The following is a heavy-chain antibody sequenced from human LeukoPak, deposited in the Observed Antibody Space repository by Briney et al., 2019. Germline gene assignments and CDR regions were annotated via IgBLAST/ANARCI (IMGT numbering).Heavy chain of an antibody. CDR1: GYTFTSYY. V-gene: IGHV1-46*01. J-gene: IGHJ4*02. Sequence: ASVKVSCKVSGYTFTSYYVHWVRQAPGQGLEWMGMIYPRDGSTSYAQKFQGRVTVTRDTSTSTVHMELSGLRSEDTAVYYCARDQEGFDYWGQGTLVTVSS. CDR3: ARDQEGFDY. CDR2: IYPRDGST.